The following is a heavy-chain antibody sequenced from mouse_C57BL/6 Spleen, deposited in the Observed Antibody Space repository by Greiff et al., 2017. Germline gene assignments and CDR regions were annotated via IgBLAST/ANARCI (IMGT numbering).Heavy chain of an antibody. J-gene: IGHJ4*01. V-gene: IGHV2-6*02. CDR1: GFSLTSYG. CDR3: ARNYDYDEGYAMDY. Sequence: VMLVESGPGLVAPSQSLSITCTVSGFSLTSYGVHWVRQPPGKGLEWLVVIWSDGSTTYNSALKSRLSISKDNSKSQVFLKMNSLQTDDTAMYYCARNYDYDEGYAMDYWGQGTSVTVSS. D-gene: IGHD2-4*01. CDR2: IWSDGST.